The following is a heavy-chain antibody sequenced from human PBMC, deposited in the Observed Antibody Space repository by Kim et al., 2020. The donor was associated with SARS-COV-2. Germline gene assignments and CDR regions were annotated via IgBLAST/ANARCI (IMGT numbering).Heavy chain of an antibody. V-gene: IGHV5-51*01. Sequence: GESLKISCKGSGYSFTSYWIAWVRQMPGKGLEWMGIIYPGDSDTRYSPSFQGQVTISADKSISTAYMQWNSLKASDTAIYYCARLERSSGWYSGDCWGQGTLVTVSS. CDR2: IYPGDSDT. CDR1: GYSFTSYW. D-gene: IGHD6-19*01. CDR3: ARLERSSGWYSGDC. J-gene: IGHJ4*02.